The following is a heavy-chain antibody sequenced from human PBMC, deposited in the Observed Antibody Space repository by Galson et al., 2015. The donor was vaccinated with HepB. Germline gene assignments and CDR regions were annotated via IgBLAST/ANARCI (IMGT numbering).Heavy chain of an antibody. D-gene: IGHD3-22*01. J-gene: IGHJ4*02. CDR3: ARGNYYDSSGLDY. V-gene: IGHV3-11*03. CDR1: GFTFSDYY. Sequence: SLRLSCAASGFTFSDYYMSWIRQAPGKGLEWVSYISSSSSYTNYADSVKGRFTISRDNAKNSLYLQMNSLRAEDTAVYYCARGNYYDSSGLDYWGQGTLVTVSS. CDR2: ISSSSSYT.